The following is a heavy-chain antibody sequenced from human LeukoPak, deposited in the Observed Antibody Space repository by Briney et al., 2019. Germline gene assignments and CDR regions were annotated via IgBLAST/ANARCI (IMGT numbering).Heavy chain of an antibody. CDR1: GGFISSSSNY. V-gene: IGHV4-39*07. Sequence: SETLSLTCTVSGGFISSSSNYWGWIRQPPGKGLEWIGSIYYSGSNYYNPSLKSRVTISVDTSKNQFSLKLSSVTAADTAVYYCARWFSRIAAAGTRYSGNWFDPWGQGTLVTVSS. J-gene: IGHJ5*02. D-gene: IGHD6-13*01. CDR2: IYYSGSN. CDR3: ARWFSRIAAAGTRYSGNWFDP.